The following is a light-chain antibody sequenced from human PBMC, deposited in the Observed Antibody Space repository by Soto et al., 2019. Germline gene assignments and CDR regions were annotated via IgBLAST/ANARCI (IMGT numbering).Light chain of an antibody. Sequence: QSVLAQPSSVSGSPGQSITISCTGTSTDVGGYNYVSWYQHHPGKGPKLIIYEVNNRPSGVSDRFSGSKSGNKASLTISNLEAEDESDYYCCSYAGSYTLYVFGTGTKVTVL. CDR1: STDVGGYNY. CDR3: CSYAGSYTLYV. V-gene: IGLV2-14*01. J-gene: IGLJ1*01. CDR2: EVN.